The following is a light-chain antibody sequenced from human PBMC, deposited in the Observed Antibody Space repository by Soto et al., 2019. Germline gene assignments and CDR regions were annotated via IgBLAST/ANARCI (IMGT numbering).Light chain of an antibody. CDR1: QSVSSSY. Sequence: PAERVTLSCSASQSVSSSYLTWYQQKPGQAPRLLIYGASTRATSIPARFSGSGSGTDFTLTISSLQPEDFAVYYCQQDYNLPWTFGQGTKVEIK. CDR2: GAS. V-gene: IGKV3D-7*01. J-gene: IGKJ1*01. CDR3: QQDYNLPWT.